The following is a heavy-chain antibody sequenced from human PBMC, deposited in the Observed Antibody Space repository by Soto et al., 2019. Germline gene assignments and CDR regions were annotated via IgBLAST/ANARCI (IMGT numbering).Heavy chain of an antibody. CDR1: GGSISSGGYY. V-gene: IGHV4-31*03. J-gene: IGHJ6*02. CDR3: ASVVAATDGMDV. CDR2: IYYSGST. D-gene: IGHD2-15*01. Sequence: KSSETLSLTCTVSGGSISSGGYYWSWIRQHPGKGLEWIGYIYYSGSTYYNPSLKSRVTISVDTSKNQFSLKLSSVTAADTAVYYCASVVAATDGMDVWGQGTTVTVSS.